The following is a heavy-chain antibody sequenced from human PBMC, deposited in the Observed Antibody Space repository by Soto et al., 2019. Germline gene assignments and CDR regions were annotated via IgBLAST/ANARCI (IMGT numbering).Heavy chain of an antibody. CDR1: GFTFSNYG. CDR3: AKIRQLGDSAYYYYGMDV. D-gene: IGHD2-21*02. V-gene: IGHV3-30*18. CDR2: ISYDGSNK. Sequence: QVQLVESGGGVVQPGRSLRLSCAASGFTFSNYGMHWVRQAPGKGLEWVAVISYDGSNKHYADSVKGRFTISRDNSXXTXHLQMNSLRAEDTAVYYCAKIRQLGDSAYYYYGMDVWGQGTTVTVSS. J-gene: IGHJ6*02.